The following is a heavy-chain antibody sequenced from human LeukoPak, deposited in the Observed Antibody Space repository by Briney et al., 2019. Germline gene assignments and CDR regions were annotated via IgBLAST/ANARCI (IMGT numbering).Heavy chain of an antibody. CDR2: IRRKAYGGTT. V-gene: IGHV3-49*04. D-gene: IGHD3-22*01. Sequence: PGGSLRLSCTASGLTLGDYAVSWVRQVPEKGLEWLGFIRRKAYGGTTEYAASVKGRFTISRDDFKSIAYLQMNGLKTEDTAVYYCSSSFYYDNSGYGPLDYWGQGTLVTVSS. J-gene: IGHJ4*02. CDR1: GLTLGDYA. CDR3: SSSFYYDNSGYGPLDY.